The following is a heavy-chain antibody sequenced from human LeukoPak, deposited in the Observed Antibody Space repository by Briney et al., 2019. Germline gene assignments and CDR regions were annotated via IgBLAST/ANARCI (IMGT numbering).Heavy chain of an antibody. D-gene: IGHD1-1*01. Sequence: PGGCLRLSCAASGFTFSNYWMSWVRQAPGKWLEWVANIKQDGSEKYYVYSVKGRFTISRDSAKKSLYLQMNSLRAEDTALYYCARVGWNDAFDIWGQGTMVTVSS. V-gene: IGHV3-7*03. CDR2: IKQDGSEK. J-gene: IGHJ3*02. CDR3: ARVGWNDAFDI. CDR1: GFTFSNYW.